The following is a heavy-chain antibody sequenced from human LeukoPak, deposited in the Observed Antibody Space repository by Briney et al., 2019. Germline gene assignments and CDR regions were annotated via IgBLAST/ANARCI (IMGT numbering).Heavy chain of an antibody. CDR1: GFTFSSYA. CDR2: ISYDGSNK. CDR3: ARESGSYFVSHAFDI. V-gene: IGHV3-30-3*01. J-gene: IGHJ3*02. Sequence: GGSLRLSCAASGFTFSSYAMHWVRQAPGKGLEWVAVISYDGSNKYYADSVKGRFTISRDNSKNTLYLQMNSLRAEDTAVYYCARESGSYFVSHAFDIWGQGTMVTVSS. D-gene: IGHD1-26*01.